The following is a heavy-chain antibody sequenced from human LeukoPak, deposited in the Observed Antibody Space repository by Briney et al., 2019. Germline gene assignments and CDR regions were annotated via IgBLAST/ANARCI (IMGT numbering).Heavy chain of an antibody. CDR3: ARGEYYYDSSGYYPYFQH. CDR2: INAGNGNT. V-gene: IGHV1-3*01. CDR1: GYTFTSYA. J-gene: IGHJ1*01. D-gene: IGHD3-22*01. Sequence: ASVKVSCKASGYTFTSYAMHWVRQAPGQRLEWMGWINAGNGNTKYSQKFQGRVTITRDTSASTAYMELSSLRFEDTAVYYCARGEYYYDSSGYYPYFQHWGQGTLVTVSS.